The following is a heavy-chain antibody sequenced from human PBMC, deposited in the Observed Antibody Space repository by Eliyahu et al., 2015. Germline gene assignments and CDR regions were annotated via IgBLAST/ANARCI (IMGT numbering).Heavy chain of an antibody. J-gene: IGHJ6*02. CDR3: AKDGWYCRGGSCLYGMDV. CDR2: ISYDGSEK. D-gene: IGHD2-15*01. Sequence: SFGMHWVRQAPGKGLEWVAVISYDGSEKYYEESVKGRFTISRDNFKNSVDLQMNSLRPEDTAEYYCAKDGWYCRGGSCLYGMDVWGRGTTVTVSS. V-gene: IGHV3-30*18. CDR1: SFG.